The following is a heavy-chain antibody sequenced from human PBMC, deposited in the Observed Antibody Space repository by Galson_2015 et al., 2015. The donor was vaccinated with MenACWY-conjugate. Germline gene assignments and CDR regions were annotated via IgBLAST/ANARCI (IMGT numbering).Heavy chain of an antibody. CDR3: ARARDYSFPFIDV. J-gene: IGHJ6*03. CDR1: GISFSSHA. V-gene: IGHV3-23*01. CDR2: ISSGGLT. Sequence: SLRLSCADSGISFSSHAMSWVRQAPGKGLEWVSGISSGGLTQYADSVKGRFTISRDNSNNTLFLQMKSLRGEDTAIYYCARARDYSFPFIDVWGKGTTVTVSS.